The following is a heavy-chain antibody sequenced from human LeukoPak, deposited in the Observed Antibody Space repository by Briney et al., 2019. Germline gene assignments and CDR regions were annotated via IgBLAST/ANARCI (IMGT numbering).Heavy chain of an antibody. J-gene: IGHJ4*02. Sequence: GGSVKVSCKASGFTFTSSAMQWVRQARGQRLEWIGWIVVGSGNTNYAQKFQERVTITRDMSTSTAYMELSSLRSEDTAVYYCAADSADGDYVPGYWGQGTLFTVSS. CDR2: IVVGSGNT. V-gene: IGHV1-58*02. D-gene: IGHD4-17*01. CDR1: GFTFTSSA. CDR3: AADSADGDYVPGY.